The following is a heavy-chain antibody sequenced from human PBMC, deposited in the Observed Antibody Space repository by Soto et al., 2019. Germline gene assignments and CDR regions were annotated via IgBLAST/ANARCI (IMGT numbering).Heavy chain of an antibody. J-gene: IGHJ4*02. CDR2: IIPMFGTA. Sequence: QVQLVQSGAEEQKPGSSVKVSCKASGGTFSSSAISWVRQAPGQGLEWMGGIIPMFGTAQYAQRFQDRVTITADESTSTAYMELSSLSSDDTAVYYCARDFGHGHCSGGSCYTLDHWGQGTLAVVSS. D-gene: IGHD2-15*01. CDR1: GGTFSSSA. CDR3: ARDFGHGHCSGGSCYTLDH. V-gene: IGHV1-69*01.